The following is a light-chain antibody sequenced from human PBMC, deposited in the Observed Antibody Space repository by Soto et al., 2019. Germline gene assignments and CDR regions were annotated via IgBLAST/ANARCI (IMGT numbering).Light chain of an antibody. V-gene: IGLV2-14*01. CDR2: EVR. J-gene: IGLJ1*01. CDR1: MRDVGAYNL. CDR3: AAWDDSLNGYV. Sequence: QSALTQPASVSGSAGQSITISCSGTMRDVGAYNLVSWYQQHPGTAPKLIIYEVRNRPSGISSRFSGSRSGNTASLTISGLQSEDEGDYYCAAWDDSLNGYVFGTGTKVTVL.